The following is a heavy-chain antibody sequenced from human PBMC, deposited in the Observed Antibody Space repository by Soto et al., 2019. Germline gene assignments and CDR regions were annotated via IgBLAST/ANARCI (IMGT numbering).Heavy chain of an antibody. CDR1: GFTFNTYW. V-gene: IGHV3-7*04. CDR3: ASEPRYFGRSGPFAV. D-gene: IGHD3-22*01. Sequence: GGSLRLSCAASGFTFNTYWMTWVRKAPGKGLEWVASIEPQGMEKHYVDSVKGRFTISRDNAQDSLFLQMNRLRAEDSAFYYCASEPRYFGRSGPFAVWGRGALDTVSS. CDR2: IEPQGMEK. J-gene: IGHJ4*02.